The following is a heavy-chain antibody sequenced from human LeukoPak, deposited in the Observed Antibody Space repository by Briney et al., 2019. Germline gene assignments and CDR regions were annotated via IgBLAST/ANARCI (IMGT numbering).Heavy chain of an antibody. CDR2: IYYSGGT. V-gene: IGHV4-59*08. CDR1: GASVSTYY. D-gene: IGHD3-10*01. J-gene: IGHJ5*02. CDR3: ASLHGYGSGRP. Sequence: PSETLSLTCTVSGASVSTYYWTWIRQPPGKGLEWIGYIYYSGGTNYNPSLKSRVTISVDTSKNQFSLKLSSVTAADTAVYYCASLHGYGSGRPWGQGTLVTVSS.